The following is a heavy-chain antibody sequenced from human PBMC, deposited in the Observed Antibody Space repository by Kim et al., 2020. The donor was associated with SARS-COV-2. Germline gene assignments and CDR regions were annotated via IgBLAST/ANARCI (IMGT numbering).Heavy chain of an antibody. J-gene: IGHJ6*02. V-gene: IGHV3-23*01. Sequence: GGSLRLSCAASGFTFSSYAMSWVRQAPGKGLEWVSAISGSGGSTYYADSVKGRFTISRDNSKNTLYLQMNSLRAEDTAVYYCAKITHSAGYCSSTSCHDYYYYYGMDVWGQGTTVTVSS. CDR2: ISGSGGST. CDR1: GFTFSSYA. CDR3: AKITHSAGYCSSTSCHDYYYYYGMDV. D-gene: IGHD2-2*01.